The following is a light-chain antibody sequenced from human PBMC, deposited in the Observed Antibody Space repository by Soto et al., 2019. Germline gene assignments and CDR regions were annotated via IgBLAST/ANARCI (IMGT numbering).Light chain of an antibody. V-gene: IGKV3-20*01. CDR3: QQYGSSPIT. CDR1: PGDSSY. J-gene: IGKJ5*01. Sequence: EIVLTQAPFTLSLSPGERATLSCSASPGDSSYLAWCQQKPGQAPRLLIYDASNRATGIPDRFSGSASGTDFTLTISRLEPEDFAVYYCQQYGSSPITFGQGTRLEIK. CDR2: DAS.